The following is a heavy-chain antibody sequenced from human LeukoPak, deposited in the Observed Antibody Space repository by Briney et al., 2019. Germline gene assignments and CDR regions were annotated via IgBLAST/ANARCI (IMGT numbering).Heavy chain of an antibody. J-gene: IGHJ6*03. V-gene: IGHV4-34*01. CDR1: GGSFSGYY. CDR2: INHSGST. Sequence: SETLSLTCAVYGGSFSGYYWSWIRQPPGKGLEWIGEINHSGSTNYNPSLKSRVTISVDTSKSQSSLKLSSVTAADTAVYYCAVQYYYDYYMDVWGRGTTVTMSS. CDR3: AVQYYYDYYMDV.